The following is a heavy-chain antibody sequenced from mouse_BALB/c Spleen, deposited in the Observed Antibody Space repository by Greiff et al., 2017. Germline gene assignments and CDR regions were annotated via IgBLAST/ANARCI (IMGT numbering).Heavy chain of an antibody. J-gene: IGHJ1*01. V-gene: IGHV1-54*01. CDR1: GYAFTNYL. Sequence: VKLMESGAELVRPGTSVKVSCKASGYAFTNYLIEWVKQRPGQGLEWIGVINPGSGGTNYNEKFKGKATLTADKSSSTAYMQLSSLTSDDSAVYFCAREAYYYGSSPGYFDVWGAGTTVTVSS. CDR3: AREAYYYGSSPGYFDV. D-gene: IGHD1-1*01. CDR2: INPGSGGT.